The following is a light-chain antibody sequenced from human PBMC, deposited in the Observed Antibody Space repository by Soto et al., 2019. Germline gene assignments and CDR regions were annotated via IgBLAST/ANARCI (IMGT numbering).Light chain of an antibody. J-gene: IGLJ2*01. CDR2: EVS. CDR1: SSDVGSYNL. CDR3: CSYAGSSTFDVV. V-gene: IGLV2-23*02. Sequence: QSALPQPASLSGSPGQSITISCTGTSSDVGSYNLVSWYQQHPGKAPKLMIYEVSKRPSGVSNRFSGSKSGNTASLTISGLQAEDEADYYCCSYAGSSTFDVVFGGGTKVTVL.